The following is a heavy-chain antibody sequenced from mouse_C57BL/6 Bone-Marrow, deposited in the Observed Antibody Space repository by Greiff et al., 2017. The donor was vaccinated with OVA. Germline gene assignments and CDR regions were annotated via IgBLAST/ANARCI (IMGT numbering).Heavy chain of an antibody. CDR2: INPNNGGT. V-gene: IGHV1-26*01. CDR3: ADGYYGYFDV. Sequence: EVPLLQSGPELVKPGASVKLSCKASGYTFTDYSLSWVLPTHGHSLAWIGDINPNNGGTSYNQKFKGKATWTVDKSSSTAYMELRSLTSEDSAVYYCADGYYGYFDVWGTGTTVTVSS. CDR1: GYTFTDYS. D-gene: IGHD2-3*01. J-gene: IGHJ1*03.